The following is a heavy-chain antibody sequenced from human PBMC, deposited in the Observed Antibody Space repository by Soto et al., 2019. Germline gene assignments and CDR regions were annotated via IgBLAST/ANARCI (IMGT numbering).Heavy chain of an antibody. D-gene: IGHD2-15*01. CDR1: GFTFSSYG. Sequence: QVQLVESGGGVVQPGTSLRLSCAASGFTFSSYGMHWVRRAPGKGLERVAIILFDGSNQYYADSVKGRFTISRDNSKNTVYLQMNSLRVEDTAVYYCAKEAYSGATSGAPFDYWGQGTLVTVSS. CDR2: ILFDGSNQ. CDR3: AKEAYSGATSGAPFDY. J-gene: IGHJ4*02. V-gene: IGHV3-30*18.